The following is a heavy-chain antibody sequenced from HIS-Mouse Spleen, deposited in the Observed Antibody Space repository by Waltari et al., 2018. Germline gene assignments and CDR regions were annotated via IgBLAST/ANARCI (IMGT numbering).Heavy chain of an antibody. CDR3: ASRYSSSSQFGY. CDR1: GGAISSSSYS. D-gene: IGHD6-6*01. V-gene: IGHV4-39*07. CDR2: IYYSGST. J-gene: IGHJ4*02. Sequence: QLQLQVSGPGLVKPSETLSLTCTVSGGAISSSSYSWGWIRQPPGKGLEWIGSIYYSGSTYYNPSLKSRVTISVDTSKNQFSLKLSSVTAADTAVYYCASRYSSSSQFGYWGQGTLVTVSS.